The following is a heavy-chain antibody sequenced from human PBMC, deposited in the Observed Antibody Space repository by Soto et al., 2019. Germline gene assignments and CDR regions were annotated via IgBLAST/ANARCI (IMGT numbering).Heavy chain of an antibody. CDR3: AREGGDIVATTYFDY. CDR1: GYTFTSYA. D-gene: IGHD5-12*01. J-gene: IGHJ4*02. V-gene: IGHV1-3*01. Sequence: ASVKVSCKASGYTFTSYAMHWVRQAPGQRLEWMGWINAGNGNTKYSQKFQGRVTITRDTSASTAYMELSSLRSEDTAVYYCAREGGDIVATTYFDYWGQGTLVTVSS. CDR2: INAGNGNT.